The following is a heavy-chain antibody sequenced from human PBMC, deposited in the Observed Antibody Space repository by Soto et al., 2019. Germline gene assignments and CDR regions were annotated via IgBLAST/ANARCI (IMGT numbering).Heavy chain of an antibody. Sequence: QAGGSLRLSCAASGFTFSNYWMTWVRQAPGKGLEWVANIKQDGSEKYYVDSVKGRFTISRDNAKNSLYLQMNSLRAEDTAVYYCARGCSGCSCYAIWFDYWGQGTQVTVSS. CDR3: ARGCSGCSCYAIWFDY. CDR1: GFTFSNYW. D-gene: IGHD2-15*01. J-gene: IGHJ4*02. CDR2: IKQDGSEK. V-gene: IGHV3-7*03.